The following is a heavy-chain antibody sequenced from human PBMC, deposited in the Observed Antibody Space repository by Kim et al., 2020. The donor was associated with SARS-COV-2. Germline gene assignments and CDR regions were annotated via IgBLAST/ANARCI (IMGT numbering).Heavy chain of an antibody. CDR2: INHSGST. J-gene: IGHJ5*02. CDR3: ARGSRLLYLVRGVNNWFDP. Sequence: SETLSLTCAVYGGSFSGYYWSWIRQPPGKGLEWIGEINHSGSTNYNPSLKSRVTISVDTSKNQFSLKLSSVTAADTAVYYCARGSRLLYLVRGVNNWFDPWGQGTLVTVSS. D-gene: IGHD3-10*01. V-gene: IGHV4-34*01. CDR1: GGSFSGYY.